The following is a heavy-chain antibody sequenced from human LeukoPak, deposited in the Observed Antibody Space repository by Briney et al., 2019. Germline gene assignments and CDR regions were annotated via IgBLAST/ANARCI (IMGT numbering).Heavy chain of an antibody. Sequence: GGSLRLSCAASGFTFSSYSMNWVRQAPGKGLEWVSSISSSSSYIYYADSVKGRFTISRDNAKNSLYLQMNSLRAEDTAVYYCATDRNSGKYYDYWGQGTLVTVSS. D-gene: IGHD1-26*01. CDR1: GFTFSSYS. CDR3: ATDRNSGKYYDY. J-gene: IGHJ4*02. CDR2: ISSSSSYI. V-gene: IGHV3-21*01.